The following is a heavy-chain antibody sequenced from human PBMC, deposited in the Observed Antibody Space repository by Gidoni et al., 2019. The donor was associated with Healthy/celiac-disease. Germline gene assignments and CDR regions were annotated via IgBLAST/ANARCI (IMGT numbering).Heavy chain of an antibody. CDR1: GFTFSRYG. V-gene: IGHV3-30*18. CDR2: ISYDGSNK. CDR3: AKTIAPLRGVIDY. D-gene: IGHD3-10*01. J-gene: IGHJ4*02. Sequence: QVQLVESGGGVVQPGSPLRLSCAAPGFTFSRYGMHWVRQAPGKGLEWVAVISYDGSNKYYADSVKGRLTISRDNSKNTLYLQMNSLRAEDTAVYYCAKTIAPLRGVIDYWGQGTLVTVSS.